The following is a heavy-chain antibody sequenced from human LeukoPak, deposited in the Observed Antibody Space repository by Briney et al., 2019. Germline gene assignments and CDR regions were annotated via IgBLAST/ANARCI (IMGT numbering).Heavy chain of an antibody. CDR2: IIPILGIA. Sequence: ASVKVSCKASRGTFSSYAISWVRQAPGQGLEWMGGIIPILGIANYAQKFQGRVTITADKSTSTAYMELSSLRSEDTAVYYWARSKRYCSGGSCYYDYWGQGTLVTVSS. D-gene: IGHD2-15*01. CDR1: RGTFSSYA. V-gene: IGHV1-69*10. J-gene: IGHJ4*02. CDR3: ARSKRYCSGGSCYYDY.